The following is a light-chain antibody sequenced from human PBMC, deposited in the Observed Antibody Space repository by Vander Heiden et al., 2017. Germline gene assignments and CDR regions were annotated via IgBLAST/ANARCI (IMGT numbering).Light chain of an antibody. J-gene: IGLJ2*01. Sequence: QSGLTQPAPLPWSPGQSITIPCTRTSSDVGGYNYVSWYQQHPGKAPKLMIYEVSNRHSGVSNRFSGSKSASRGSQTSSGGQAKEDVGYYDRTYTKSSTMVFGGGTKLTAL. CDR1: SSDVGGYNY. V-gene: IGLV2-14*01. CDR2: EVS. CDR3: RTYTKSSTMV.